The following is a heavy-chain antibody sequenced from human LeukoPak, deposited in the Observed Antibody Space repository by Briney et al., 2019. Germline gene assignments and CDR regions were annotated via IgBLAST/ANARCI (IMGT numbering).Heavy chain of an antibody. J-gene: IGHJ4*02. CDR3: ARAGQGYCSSSTCYLSLDY. CDR2: IYHSGST. Sequence: SETPSLTCTVSGGSISSSNWWSWVRQPPGKGLEWIGQIYHSGSTNYNPSLKSRVAISLDKSKNQLSLNLNSVTAADTAVYYCARAGQGYCSSSTCYLSLDYWGQGTLVTVSS. CDR1: GGSISSSNW. D-gene: IGHD2-2*01. V-gene: IGHV4-4*02.